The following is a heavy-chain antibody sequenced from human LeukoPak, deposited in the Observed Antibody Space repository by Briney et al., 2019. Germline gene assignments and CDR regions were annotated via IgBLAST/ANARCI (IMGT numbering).Heavy chain of an antibody. CDR1: GGSISSSGYS. J-gene: IGHJ4*02. Sequence: PSQTLSLTCTVSGGSISSSGYSWNWIRQPPGKGLEWIGYIYHSGSTYYNPSLKSRVTMSVDTSKNQFSLKLSSVTAADTAVYYCARDSTTDSGSYYGRFDYWGQGTLVTVSS. V-gene: IGHV4-30-2*01. CDR3: ARDSTTDSGSYYGRFDY. CDR2: IYHSGST. D-gene: IGHD1-26*01.